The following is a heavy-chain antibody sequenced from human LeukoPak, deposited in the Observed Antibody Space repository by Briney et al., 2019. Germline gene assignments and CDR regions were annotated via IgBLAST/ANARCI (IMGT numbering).Heavy chain of an antibody. D-gene: IGHD5-12*01. J-gene: IGHJ4*02. V-gene: IGHV4-34*01. Sequence: PSETLSLTCAVYGGPFSGYYWSWIRQPPGKGLEWIGEINHSGSTNYNPSLKSRVIISVDTSNNQFSLKLSSVTAADTAVYYCASGSSSGYDMGYWGQGTLVTVSS. CDR2: INHSGST. CDR1: GGPFSGYY. CDR3: ASGSSSGYDMGY.